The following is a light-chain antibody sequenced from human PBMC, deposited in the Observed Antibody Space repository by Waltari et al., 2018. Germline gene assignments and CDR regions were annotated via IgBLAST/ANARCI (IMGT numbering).Light chain of an antibody. CDR3: QKYNSAHL. J-gene: IGKJ4*01. V-gene: IGKV1-27*01. Sequence: DIQMTQSPSSLSASVGDRVTITCRASQGISNYLDWYQQKPGKVPKLLIYAASTLQSGVPSRCSGSGSGTDFTLTISSLQPEDVATYYCQKYNSAHLFGGGTKVEIK. CDR1: QGISNY. CDR2: AAS.